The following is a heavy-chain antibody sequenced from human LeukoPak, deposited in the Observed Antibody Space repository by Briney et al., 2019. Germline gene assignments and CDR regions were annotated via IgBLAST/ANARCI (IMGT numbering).Heavy chain of an antibody. Sequence: ASVKVSCKVSGYTLTELSMHWVRQAPGKGLEWMGGFDPEDGETIYAQKFQGRVTMTEDTSTDTAYMELSSLRSEDTAVYYCATTPRLAAVDWYFDLWGRGTLVTVSS. V-gene: IGHV1-24*01. CDR3: ATTPRLAAVDWYFDL. CDR1: GYTLTELS. J-gene: IGHJ2*01. D-gene: IGHD6-13*01. CDR2: FDPEDGET.